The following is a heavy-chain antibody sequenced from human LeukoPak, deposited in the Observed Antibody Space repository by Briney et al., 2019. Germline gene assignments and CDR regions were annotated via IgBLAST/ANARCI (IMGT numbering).Heavy chain of an antibody. V-gene: IGHV3-53*01. CDR3: ASRATVTTDRFWFDP. D-gene: IGHD4-11*01. CDR2: IYSGGST. Sequence: PGGSLRLSCAASGFTVSSNYMSWVRQAPGKGLKWVSVIYSGGSTYHADSVKGRFTISRDNSKNTLYLQMNSPRAEDTAVYYCASRATVTTDRFWFDPWGQGTLVTVSS. J-gene: IGHJ5*02. CDR1: GFTVSSNY.